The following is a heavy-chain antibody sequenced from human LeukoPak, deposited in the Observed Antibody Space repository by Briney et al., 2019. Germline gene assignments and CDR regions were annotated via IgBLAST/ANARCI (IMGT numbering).Heavy chain of an antibody. CDR3: ARKRGTPDY. Sequence: PGGSLRLSCAVSGFTFSRHSMSWVRQAPGRGLKWVSFMSDDTTNIYYADSVRGRFTISRDNAGNSLFLQMNSLRAEDTAVYYCARKRGTPDYWGQGTLVTVSS. D-gene: IGHD2-15*01. CDR2: MSDDTTNI. J-gene: IGHJ4*02. V-gene: IGHV3-48*01. CDR1: GFTFSRHS.